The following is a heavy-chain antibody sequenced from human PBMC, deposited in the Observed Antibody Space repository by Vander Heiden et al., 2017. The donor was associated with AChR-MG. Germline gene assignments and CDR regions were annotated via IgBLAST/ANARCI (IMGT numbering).Heavy chain of an antibody. D-gene: IGHD2-15*01. Sequence: QVQLLESGPGLVKPSGTLSLTCAVSGGSITSGDWWSWVRQSPGKGLEWIGEIYHTGTTNYNPSLRSRLTISVDKSKNHFSLSLRSVTAADTAVYYCARDVRYCTGGSCYSYFQDWGQGTLVTVS. V-gene: IGHV4-4*02. CDR1: GGSITSGDW. CDR3: ARDVRYCTGGSCYSYFQD. J-gene: IGHJ1*01. CDR2: IYHTGTT.